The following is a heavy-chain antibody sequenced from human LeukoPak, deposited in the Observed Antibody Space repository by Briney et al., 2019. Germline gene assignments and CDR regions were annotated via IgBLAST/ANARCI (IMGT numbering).Heavy chain of an antibody. CDR3: ARGTSYSRGWADVFDI. CDR2: MNPSSGNT. J-gene: IGHJ3*02. V-gene: IGHV1-8*03. D-gene: IGHD6-19*01. CDR1: GYTFTRYD. Sequence: SVKVSCKASGYTFTRYDINWMRQATGQGLEWMGCMNPSSGNTGYAQKFQGRVLITRNTSISTAYMELSSLRSEDAAVYYCARGTSYSRGWADVFDIWGQGTMVTVSS.